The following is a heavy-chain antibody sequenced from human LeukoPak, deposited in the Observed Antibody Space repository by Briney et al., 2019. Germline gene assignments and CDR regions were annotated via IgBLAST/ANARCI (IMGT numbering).Heavy chain of an antibody. CDR2: ISDSGRT. V-gene: IGHV4-34*01. CDR1: GGSFSGYY. Sequence: SETLSLTCAVYGGSFSGYYWTWIRQPPGKGPEWIGQISDSGRTSYNPSLKSRATISADTSKNQSSLKLSSVTAADTAVYYCARGSIAARLGYWGQGTLVTVSS. CDR3: ARGSIAARLGY. J-gene: IGHJ4*02. D-gene: IGHD6-6*01.